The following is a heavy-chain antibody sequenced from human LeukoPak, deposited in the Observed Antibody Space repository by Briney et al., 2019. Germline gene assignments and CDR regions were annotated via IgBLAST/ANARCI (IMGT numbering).Heavy chain of an antibody. Sequence: PSETLSLTCTVSGGSISSYYWSWIRQPPGKGLEWIGYIYYSGSTNYNPSLKSRVTISVDTSKNQFSLKLSSVTAADTAVYYCARQSKGSWDYYYFDYWGQGTLVTVSS. CDR2: IYYSGST. V-gene: IGHV4-59*08. J-gene: IGHJ4*02. D-gene: IGHD6-13*01. CDR1: GGSISSYY. CDR3: ARQSKGSWDYYYFDY.